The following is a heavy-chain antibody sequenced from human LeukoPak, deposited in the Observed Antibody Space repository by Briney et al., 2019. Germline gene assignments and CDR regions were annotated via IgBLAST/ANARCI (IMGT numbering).Heavy chain of an antibody. V-gene: IGHV3-30-3*01. CDR3: AREPQGSYNQFDY. D-gene: IGHD5-24*01. CDR1: GFTFSSYA. CDR2: ISYDRSNK. J-gene: IGHJ4*02. Sequence: GGSLRPSCAASGFTFSSYAMHWVRQAPGKGLEWVAVISYDRSNKYYADSVKGRFTISRDNSKNTLYLQMNSLRAEDTAVYYCAREPQGSYNQFDYWGQGTLVTVSS.